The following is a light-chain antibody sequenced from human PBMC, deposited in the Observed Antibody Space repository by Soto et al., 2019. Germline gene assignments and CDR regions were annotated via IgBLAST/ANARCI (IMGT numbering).Light chain of an antibody. V-gene: IGKV1-5*03. Sequence: DIQMTQSPSTLSASVGDRVTITCRASQSISDWLAWYQQRPGKAPKLLIYKASNLQSGVPSRFSGSGSGTEVSLTITSLQPDNFASYYCQQYNNYWTFGQGTKVETK. J-gene: IGKJ1*01. CDR3: QQYNNYWT. CDR2: KAS. CDR1: QSISDW.